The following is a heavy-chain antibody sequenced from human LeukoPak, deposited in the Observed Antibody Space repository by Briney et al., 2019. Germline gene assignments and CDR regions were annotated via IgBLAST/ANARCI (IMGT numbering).Heavy chain of an antibody. CDR1: GYTFTGYY. D-gene: IGHD4-17*01. CDR2: INPNSGGT. J-gene: IGHJ3*02. V-gene: IGHV1-2*06. CDR3: ARGGDYDAFDI. Sequence: ASVKVSCKASGYTFTGYYMHWVRQAPGQGLEWRGRINPNSGGTNYAQKFQGRATMTRDTSISTAYMELSGLRSDDTAVYSCARGGDYDAFDIWGQGTMVTVSS.